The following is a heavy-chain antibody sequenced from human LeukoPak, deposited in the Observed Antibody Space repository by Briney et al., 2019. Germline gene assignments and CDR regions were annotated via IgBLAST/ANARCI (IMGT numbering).Heavy chain of an antibody. CDR2: MNPNSGNT. CDR1: GYTFTSYG. V-gene: IGHV1-8*01. J-gene: IGHJ5*02. Sequence: ASVKVSCKASGYTFTSYGINWVRQATGQGLEWMGWMNPNSGNTGYAQKFQGRVTMTRNTSISTAYMELSSLRSEDTAVYYCARRYTYYYGSGSSGGFDPWGQGTLVTVSS. CDR3: ARRYTYYYGSGSSGGFDP. D-gene: IGHD3-10*01.